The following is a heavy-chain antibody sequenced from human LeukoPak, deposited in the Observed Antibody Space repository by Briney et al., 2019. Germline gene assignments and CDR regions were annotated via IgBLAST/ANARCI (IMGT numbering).Heavy chain of an antibody. Sequence: SQTLSLTCAISGDSVSSNSAAWNWIRQSPSRGLEWLGRTYYRSKWYNDYAVSVKSRITINPDTSKNQFSLQLNSVTPEDTAVYYCARALTIFGGGTDAFDIWGQGTMVTVSS. CDR2: TYYRSKWYN. D-gene: IGHD3-3*01. V-gene: IGHV6-1*01. CDR3: ARALTIFGGGTDAFDI. J-gene: IGHJ3*02. CDR1: GDSVSSNSAA.